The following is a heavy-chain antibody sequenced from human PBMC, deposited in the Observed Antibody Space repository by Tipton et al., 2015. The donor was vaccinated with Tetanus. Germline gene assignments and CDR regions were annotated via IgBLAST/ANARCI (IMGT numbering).Heavy chain of an antibody. CDR2: IKQDGSEK. Sequence: SLRLSCAASGFTFSSYSMNWVRQAPGKGLEWVANIKQDGSEKYYVDSVKGRFTISRDNAKNSVCLQMNSLRAEDSAVYYCARDRGGAYDYWGQGTLVTVSS. J-gene: IGHJ4*02. CDR3: ARDRGGAYDY. CDR1: GFTFSSYS. D-gene: IGHD4-23*01. V-gene: IGHV3-7*01.